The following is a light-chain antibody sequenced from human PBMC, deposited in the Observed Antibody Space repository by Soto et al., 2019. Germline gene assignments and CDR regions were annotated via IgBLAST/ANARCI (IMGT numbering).Light chain of an antibody. Sequence: SYELTQPPSVSVAPGKTARITCGGNNIGSKGVHWYQQKPGQAPVLVIYYDSDRPSGIPERFSGSNSGNTATLTISRVEAGDEADDYCQVWDSSSDHPVFGGGTKLTVL. CDR3: QVWDSSSDHPV. CDR2: YDS. J-gene: IGLJ3*02. CDR1: NIGSKG. V-gene: IGLV3-21*04.